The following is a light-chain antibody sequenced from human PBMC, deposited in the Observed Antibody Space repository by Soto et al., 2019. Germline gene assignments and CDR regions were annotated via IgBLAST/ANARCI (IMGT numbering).Light chain of an antibody. CDR2: DVS. CDR3: SSYTSIHTYV. Sequence: QSVRTQAASVSGSPVQSIAISCTGTSSDVGGYDYVSWYQQHAGKAPKLMIYDVSNRPSGLPNRFSGSKSGNTASLTISGLRAEDEADYYCSSYTSIHTYVVGPGT. J-gene: IGLJ1*01. CDR1: SSDVGGYDY. V-gene: IGLV2-14*01.